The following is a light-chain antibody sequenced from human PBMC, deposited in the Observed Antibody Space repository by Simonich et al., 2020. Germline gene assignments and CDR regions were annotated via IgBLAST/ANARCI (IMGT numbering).Light chain of an antibody. Sequence: QYALSQPSSVLGFPGHWITHPCTGTSSDVGSYHLVSWYQQHPGKAPKHMIYEGSKRPSGVSNLFSGSKSGNTASLTISGLQAEDEADYYCSSYTSSSLIFGGGTKLTVL. V-gene: IGLV2-14*02. J-gene: IGLJ2*01. CDR1: SSDVGSYHL. CDR3: SSYTSSSLI. CDR2: EGS.